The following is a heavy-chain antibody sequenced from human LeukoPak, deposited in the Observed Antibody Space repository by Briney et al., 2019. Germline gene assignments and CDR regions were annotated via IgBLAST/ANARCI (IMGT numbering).Heavy chain of an antibody. CDR3: ARKYYYDSSGYPNYFDY. CDR2: IKQDGSEK. J-gene: IGHJ4*02. CDR1: GFTFSSYA. Sequence: GGSLRLSCAASGFTFSSYAMHWVRQAPGKGLEWVANIKQDGSEKYYVDSVKGRFTISRDNAKNSLYLQMNSLRAEDTAAYYCARKYYYDSSGYPNYFDYWGQGTLVTVSS. V-gene: IGHV3-7*01. D-gene: IGHD3-22*01.